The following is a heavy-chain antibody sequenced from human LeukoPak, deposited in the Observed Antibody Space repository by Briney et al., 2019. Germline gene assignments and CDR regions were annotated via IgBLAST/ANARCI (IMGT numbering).Heavy chain of an antibody. CDR3: AKSGYCSDGSCYGIDY. V-gene: IGHV3-23*01. J-gene: IGHJ4*02. CDR2: VSGSGGST. Sequence: PGGSPRLSCAASGFTFSSYAMSWVRQAPGKGLEWVSAVSGSGGSTYYADSVKGRFTISRDNSKNTLYLQMNSLRAEDTAVYYCAKSGYCSDGSCYGIDYWGQGALVTVSS. D-gene: IGHD2-15*01. CDR1: GFTFSSYA.